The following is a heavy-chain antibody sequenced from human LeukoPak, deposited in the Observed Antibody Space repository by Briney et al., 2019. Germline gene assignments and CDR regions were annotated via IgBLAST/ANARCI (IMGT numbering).Heavy chain of an antibody. Sequence: ASVKVSCKASGYTFTSYAMHWVRQAPGQRLEWMGWINAGNGNTKYSQEFQGRVTMTRDMSTTTDYMELSSLRSEDTAVYHCARDSSVGDIAWWFDPWGQGTLVTVSS. CDR1: GYTFTSYA. CDR2: INAGNGNT. D-gene: IGHD3-16*02. J-gene: IGHJ5*02. V-gene: IGHV1-3*03. CDR3: ARDSSVGDIAWWFDP.